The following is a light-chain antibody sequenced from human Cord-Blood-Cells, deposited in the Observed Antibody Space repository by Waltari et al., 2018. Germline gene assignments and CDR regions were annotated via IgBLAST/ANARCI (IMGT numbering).Light chain of an antibody. Sequence: QSALTQPASVSGSPGTSITISCTGTRSDVGGYNYVSWYQQHPGKAPKLMIYDVSNRPSGVSNRFSGSKSGNTASLTISGLQAEDEADYYCSSYTSSSTPWVFGGGTKLTVL. V-gene: IGLV2-14*01. CDR1: RSDVGGYNY. CDR2: DVS. J-gene: IGLJ3*02. CDR3: SSYTSSSTPWV.